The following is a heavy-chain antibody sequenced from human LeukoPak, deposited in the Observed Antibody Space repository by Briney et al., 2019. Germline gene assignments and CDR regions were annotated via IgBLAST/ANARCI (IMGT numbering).Heavy chain of an antibody. D-gene: IGHD5/OR15-5a*01. Sequence: GGSLRLSCAASGFTFSSYAMSWVRQAPGKGLEGVSTIGSGDDLHYADSVKGRFTVSRDDPQNTLYLQMNSLRAEDAAIYYCAKDATPGNSVYDHFDYWGQGTLVTVSS. CDR2: IGSGDDL. CDR3: AKDATPGNSVYDHFDY. J-gene: IGHJ4*02. V-gene: IGHV3-23*01. CDR1: GFTFSSYA.